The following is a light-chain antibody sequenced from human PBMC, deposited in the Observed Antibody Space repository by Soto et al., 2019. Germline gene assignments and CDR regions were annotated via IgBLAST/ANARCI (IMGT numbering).Light chain of an antibody. V-gene: IGKV1-9*01. CDR2: GAS. CDR3: QQFNAYPLT. CDR1: QGISDY. Sequence: DVPLTQSPSFLSASVGHRATISCRASQGISDYLAWYQQKRGKAPKLLIYGASTLQSGVPSRFSGRASGTEFTLIISSLQPEDFATYFCQQFNAYPLTFGGGTKLEIK. J-gene: IGKJ4*01.